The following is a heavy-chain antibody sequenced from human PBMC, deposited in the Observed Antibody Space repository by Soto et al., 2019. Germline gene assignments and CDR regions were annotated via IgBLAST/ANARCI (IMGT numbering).Heavy chain of an antibody. CDR2: ISGSGGST. CDR3: AKDRSYYDSSGYYHY. CDR1: GFTFSSYA. Sequence: GSLRLSCAASGFTFSSYAMSWVRQAPGKGLEWVSAISGSGGSTYYADSVKGRFTISRDNSKNTLYLQMNSLRAEDTAVYYCAKDRSYYDSSGYYHYWGQGTLVTVSS. J-gene: IGHJ4*02. V-gene: IGHV3-23*01. D-gene: IGHD3-22*01.